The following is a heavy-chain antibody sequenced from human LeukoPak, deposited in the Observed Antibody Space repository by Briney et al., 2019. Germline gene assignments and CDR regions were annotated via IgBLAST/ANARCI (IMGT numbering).Heavy chain of an antibody. Sequence: PGGSLSLSCAASAFTVSSKYMSWVRQAPGKGLEWVSVIYSGGSTYYADSVKGRFTISRDNSKNTLYLQMNSLRAEDTAVYYCARGQWLVGGYYFDYWGQGTLVTVSS. CDR3: ARGQWLVGGYYFDY. CDR2: IYSGGST. V-gene: IGHV3-53*01. J-gene: IGHJ4*02. CDR1: AFTVSSKY. D-gene: IGHD6-19*01.